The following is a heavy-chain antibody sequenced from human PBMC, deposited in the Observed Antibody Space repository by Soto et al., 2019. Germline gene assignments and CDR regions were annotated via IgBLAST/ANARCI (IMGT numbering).Heavy chain of an antibody. V-gene: IGHV3-33*01. CDR2: IWYDGSNK. CDR1: GFTFSSYG. D-gene: IGHD2-2*01. Sequence: QVQLVESGGGVVQPGRSLRLSCAASGFTFSSYGMHWVRQAPGKGLEWVAVIWYDGSNKYYADSVKGRFTISRDNSKNTLYLQMNSLRAEDTAVYYYAREQDIVVVPAAIHYYGMDVWGQGTTVTVSS. J-gene: IGHJ6*02. CDR3: AREQDIVVVPAAIHYYGMDV.